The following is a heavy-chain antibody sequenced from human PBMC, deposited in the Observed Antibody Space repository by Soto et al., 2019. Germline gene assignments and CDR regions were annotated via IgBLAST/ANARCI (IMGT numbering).Heavy chain of an antibody. J-gene: IGHJ5*01. V-gene: IGHV6-1*01. CDR2: TYYRSKWYN. CDR1: GDSVSSNSAA. Sequence: PSQTLSLTCAISGDSVSSNSAAWNWIRQSPSRGLEWLGRTYYRSKWYNDYAVSVKSRITINPDTSKNQFSLQLNSVTPEDTAVNYCAIDITTRSITARHEFYSLGHGTLVTISS. CDR3: AIDITTRSITARHEFYS. D-gene: IGHD6-25*01.